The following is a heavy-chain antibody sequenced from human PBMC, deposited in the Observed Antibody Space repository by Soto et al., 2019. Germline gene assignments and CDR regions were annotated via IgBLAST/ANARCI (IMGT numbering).Heavy chain of an antibody. CDR2: IYYSGST. J-gene: IGHJ5*02. Sequence: SETLSLTCTVSGGSISSSSYYWGWIRQPPGKGLEWIGSIYYSGSTYYNPSLKSRVTISVDTSKNQFSLKLSSVTAADTAVYYCARQSIAVGLNWFDPWGQGTLVTVSS. D-gene: IGHD6-19*01. CDR3: ARQSIAVGLNWFDP. V-gene: IGHV4-39*01. CDR1: GGSISSSSYY.